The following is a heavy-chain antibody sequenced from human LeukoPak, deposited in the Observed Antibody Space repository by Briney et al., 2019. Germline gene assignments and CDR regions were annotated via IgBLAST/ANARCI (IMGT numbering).Heavy chain of an antibody. Sequence: SETLSLTCTVSGGSISSGSYYWNWIRQPAGKGLEWLGHIFTRGTTNYNASLESRLTISLDTARNQFSLSLTSVTAADTAVYYCARTNLEFYMDVWGKGTTVTVSS. D-gene: IGHD3-10*01. V-gene: IGHV4-61*09. CDR3: ARTNLEFYMDV. CDR2: IFTRGTT. CDR1: GGSISSGSYY. J-gene: IGHJ6*03.